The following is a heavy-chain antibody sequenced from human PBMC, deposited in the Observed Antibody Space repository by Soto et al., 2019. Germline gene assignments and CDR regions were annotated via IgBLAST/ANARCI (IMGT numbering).Heavy chain of an antibody. D-gene: IGHD2-2*01. CDR2: IYPGDSDT. CDR3: ASLGGYFSSTSCATNDAFDI. V-gene: IGHV5-51*07. Sequence: GESLKISCKGSGYSFTSYWIGWVHQMPGKGLEWMGIIYPGDSDTRYSPSFQGQVTISADKSISTAYLQWSSLKASDTAMYYCASLGGYFSSTSCATNDAFDIWGQGTMVTVSS. CDR1: GYSFTSYW. J-gene: IGHJ3*02.